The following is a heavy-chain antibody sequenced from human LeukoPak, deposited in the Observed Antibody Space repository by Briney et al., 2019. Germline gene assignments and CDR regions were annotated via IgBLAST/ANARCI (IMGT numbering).Heavy chain of an antibody. Sequence: GGSLRLSCAASGFTFRSYAMSWVRQAPGKGLEWLSIICGDGGCTYYTDSVKGRFTISRDNSKNTLYLQMNSLRAEDTAIYYCAKATRDSSGYSHYFDYWGRGTLVSVSS. J-gene: IGHJ4*02. D-gene: IGHD3-22*01. CDR2: ICGDGGCT. V-gene: IGHV3-23*01. CDR3: AKATRDSSGYSHYFDY. CDR1: GFTFRSYA.